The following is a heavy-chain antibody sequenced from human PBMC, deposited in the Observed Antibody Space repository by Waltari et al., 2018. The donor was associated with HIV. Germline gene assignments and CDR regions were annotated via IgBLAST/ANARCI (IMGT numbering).Heavy chain of an antibody. CDR1: GLPLPTYS. Sequence: QVQLVESGGGVVQTGGSLRLSFAVSGLPLPTYSLRWVRHAPGRVREWVAFVRYDGSNKYYADSVKGRFTISRDNSKNTLYLQMNSLRADDTAVYYCARDPSPPILYDILTGYYFDYWGQGTLVTVSS. V-gene: IGHV3-30*02. CDR3: ARDPSPPILYDILTGYYFDY. D-gene: IGHD3-9*01. J-gene: IGHJ4*02. CDR2: VRYDGSNK.